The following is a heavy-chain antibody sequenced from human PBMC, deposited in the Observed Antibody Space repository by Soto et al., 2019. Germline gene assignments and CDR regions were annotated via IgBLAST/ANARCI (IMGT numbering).Heavy chain of an antibody. CDR2: IAHDGRDK. J-gene: IGHJ4*02. V-gene: IGHV3-30*03. CDR3: ARDSKVGPATYYFDY. CDR1: GFTFSNYA. Sequence: QVHLVESGGGVVQPGRSLRLSCAASGFTFSNYAIQWVRRAPGKGLEWVAVIAHDGRDKRYAEPVKGRFTVSRDTSKNTVNLQMTCLRTKDTAVYYCARDSKVGPATYYFDYWGQGTMVTFSS. D-gene: IGHD2-15*01.